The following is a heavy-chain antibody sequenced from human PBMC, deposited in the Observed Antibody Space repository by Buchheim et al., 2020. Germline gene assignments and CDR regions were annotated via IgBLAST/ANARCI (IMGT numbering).Heavy chain of an antibody. V-gene: IGHV4-34*01. CDR2: INHSGGT. Sequence: QVQLQQWGAGLLKPSGTLSLTCAVSGGSFSGFYWSWFRQSPERGLEWIGEINHSGGTNYNPSLKSRVIISVDTSNNQFSLGLTFVTGAETAVYYCATRSCSSRACSRSRRDYYYGMDVWGQGTT. J-gene: IGHJ6*02. D-gene: IGHD2-2*01. CDR1: GGSFSGFY. CDR3: ATRSCSSRACSRSRRDYYYGMDV.